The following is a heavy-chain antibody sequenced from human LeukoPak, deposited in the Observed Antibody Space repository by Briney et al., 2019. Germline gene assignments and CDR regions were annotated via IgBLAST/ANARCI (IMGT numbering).Heavy chain of an antibody. CDR1: GYTFTSYD. Sequence: GASVKVSCKASGYTFTSYDINWVRQATGQGLEWMGWMNPNSGNTGYAQKFQGRVTITRNTSISTVYMELTSLRSEDTAVYYCAKGRSDFFAYYYYLDVWGKGTTVTVSS. V-gene: IGHV1-8*03. CDR2: MNPNSGNT. J-gene: IGHJ6*03. D-gene: IGHD2-21*02. CDR3: AKGRSDFFAYYYYLDV.